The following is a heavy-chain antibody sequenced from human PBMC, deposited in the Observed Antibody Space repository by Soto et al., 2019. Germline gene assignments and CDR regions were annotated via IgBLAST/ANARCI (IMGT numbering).Heavy chain of an antibody. CDR1: GFTFSSYG. J-gene: IGHJ6*02. D-gene: IGHD6-19*01. V-gene: IGHV3-30*18. Sequence: QVQLVESGGGVVQPGRSLRLSCAASGFTFSSYGMHWVRQAPGKGLEWVAVISYDGSNKYYADSVKGRFTISRDNSKNTLYLQMNSLRAEDTAVYYCAKVPHSSGWFEDYYYGMDVWGQGTTVTVSS. CDR2: ISYDGSNK. CDR3: AKVPHSSGWFEDYYYGMDV.